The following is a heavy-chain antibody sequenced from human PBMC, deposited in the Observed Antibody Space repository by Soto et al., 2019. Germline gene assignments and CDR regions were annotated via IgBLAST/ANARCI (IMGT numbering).Heavy chain of an antibody. D-gene: IGHD2-2*01. Sequence: QVQLVESGGGVVQPGWSLRLSCAASGFTFSSYGMHWVRQAPGKGRAWVASIWDDGSNKYYADSVQGRFTISRDTSTNTRYLQMGSMRAEDTAVYYCARGHCSTTSCSAFDYWGQGTLVTVSS. V-gene: IGHV3-33*01. CDR1: GFTFSSYG. CDR3: ARGHCSTTSCSAFDY. CDR2: IWDDGSNK. J-gene: IGHJ4*02.